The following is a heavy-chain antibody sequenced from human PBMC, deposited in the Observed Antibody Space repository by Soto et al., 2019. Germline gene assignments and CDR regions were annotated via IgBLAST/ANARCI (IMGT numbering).Heavy chain of an antibody. J-gene: IGHJ6*02. V-gene: IGHV3-21*01. D-gene: IGHD2-21*02. Sequence: GGSLRLSCAASGFTFSSYSMNWVRQAPGKGLEWVSSIGTRSDIYYADSVKGRFTIPRDNAKNSLSLQMNSLRAEDTGVYYCAREETAWPLAYGLDVWGQGTTVTVSS. CDR1: GFTFSSYS. CDR2: IGTRSDI. CDR3: AREETAWPLAYGLDV.